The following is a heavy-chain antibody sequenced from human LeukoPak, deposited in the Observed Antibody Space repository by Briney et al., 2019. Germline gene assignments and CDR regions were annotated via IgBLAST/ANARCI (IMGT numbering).Heavy chain of an antibody. Sequence: SVKVSCKASGGTFSSYAISWVRQAPGQGLEWMGGIVPIFGTANYAQKFQGRVTITTDASTSTAYMELSRLRSEDTAVYYCARGRIEDYVGFDPWGQGTLVTVSS. D-gene: IGHD3-10*02. CDR1: GGTFSSYA. CDR2: IVPIFGTA. V-gene: IGHV1-69*05. CDR3: ARGRIEDYVGFDP. J-gene: IGHJ5*02.